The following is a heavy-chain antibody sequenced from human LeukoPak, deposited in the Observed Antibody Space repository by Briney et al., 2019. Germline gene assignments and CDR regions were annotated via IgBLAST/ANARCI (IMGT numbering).Heavy chain of an antibody. CDR2: IDSSSGTI. CDR3: ARAYYDFWSGPQGAFDI. J-gene: IGHJ3*02. V-gene: IGHV3-48*04. CDR1: GFTFSSYG. Sequence: GGSLRLSCAASGFTFSSYGMHWVRQAPGKGLQWISFIDSSSGTIFYAESVKGRFTISRDNAQNSLFLQMNSLRAEDTAVYYCARAYYDFWSGPQGAFDIWGQGTMVTVSS. D-gene: IGHD3-3*01.